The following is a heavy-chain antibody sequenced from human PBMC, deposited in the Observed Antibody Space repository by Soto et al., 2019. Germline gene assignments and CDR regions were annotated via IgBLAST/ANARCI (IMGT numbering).Heavy chain of an antibody. CDR3: AKNKETGTTGGLGY. D-gene: IGHD1-1*01. V-gene: IGHV3-23*01. J-gene: IGHJ4*02. Sequence: LRLSCAASGFTFSSYSMSWVRQAPGKGLEWVSTISGSGGTTYYADSVKGRFTISRDNSKNTLYLQMNSLRAEDTAIYYCAKNKETGTTGGLGYWGQGTLVTVSS. CDR1: GFTFSSYS. CDR2: ISGSGGTT.